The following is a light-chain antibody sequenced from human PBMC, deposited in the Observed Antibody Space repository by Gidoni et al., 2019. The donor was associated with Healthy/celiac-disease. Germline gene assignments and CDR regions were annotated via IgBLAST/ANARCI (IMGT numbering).Light chain of an antibody. CDR3: MQALQTPIT. CDR2: LGS. Sequence: DIVMTQSPLSLPVTPGEPASISCRSSQSLLHSNGYNYLDWYLQKPGQSPQLLIYLGSNRASWVPDRFSGSGSGTDFTLKISRLEAEDVGVYYCMQALQTPITFGQGTRLEIK. CDR1: QSLLHSNGYNY. J-gene: IGKJ5*01. V-gene: IGKV2-28*01.